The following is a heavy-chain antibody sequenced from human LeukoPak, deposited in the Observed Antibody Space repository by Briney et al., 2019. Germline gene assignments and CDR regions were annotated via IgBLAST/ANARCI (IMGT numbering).Heavy chain of an antibody. CDR2: VSHTGAT. D-gene: IGHD1-26*01. Sequence: PSETLSLTCSVSGASINGYFWNWVRQTPEKRLDWIGYVSHTGATTSNPTLKSRVSITIDTSKSQISLTMTSVTAADSALYYCARDRRGSFYTFDLWGPGTIVSV. V-gene: IGHV4-59*01. J-gene: IGHJ3*01. CDR1: GASINGYF. CDR3: ARDRRGSFYTFDL.